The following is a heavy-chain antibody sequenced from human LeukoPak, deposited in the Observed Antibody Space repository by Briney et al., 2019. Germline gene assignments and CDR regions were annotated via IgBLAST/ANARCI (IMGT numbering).Heavy chain of an antibody. CDR3: ALIPRYYDYVWGSYRSEYDAFDT. V-gene: IGHV1-69*05. J-gene: IGHJ3*02. D-gene: IGHD3-16*02. Sequence: SVKVSCKASGGTFSSYAISWVRQAPGQGLEWMGRIIPIFGTANYAQKFQGRVTITTDESTSTAYMELSSLRSEDTAVYYCALIPRYYDYVWGSYRSEYDAFDTWGQGTMVTVSS. CDR2: IIPIFGTA. CDR1: GGTFSSYA.